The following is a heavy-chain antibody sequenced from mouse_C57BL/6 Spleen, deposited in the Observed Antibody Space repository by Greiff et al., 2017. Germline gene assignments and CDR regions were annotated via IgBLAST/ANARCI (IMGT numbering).Heavy chain of an antibody. J-gene: IGHJ1*03. CDR3: ARHLTTVVFDFDV. D-gene: IGHD1-1*01. CDR2: ISGGGGNT. Sequence: EVKLEESGGGLVKPGGSLKLSCAASGFTFSSYTMSWVRQTPEKRLEWVATISGGGGNTYYPDSVKGRFTISRDNAKNTLYLQMSSLRSEDTALYYCARHLTTVVFDFDVWGTGTTVTVSS. V-gene: IGHV5-9*01. CDR1: GFTFSSYT.